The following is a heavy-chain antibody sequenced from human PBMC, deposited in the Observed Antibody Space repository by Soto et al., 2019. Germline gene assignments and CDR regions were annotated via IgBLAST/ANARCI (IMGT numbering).Heavy chain of an antibody. CDR3: ARHDAYSSSDF. CDR1: GYSFSNSL. D-gene: IGHD6-19*01. Sequence: VESLNTSFKCSGYSFSNSLIAWVRQMPGKGLEWMGIIYPGDSYSRYIPSFQGQVSISADKSINTAYLQWSSLKASDTAMYYCARHDAYSSSDFWGQGTLVTVSS. V-gene: IGHV5-51*01. CDR2: IYPGDSYS. J-gene: IGHJ4*02.